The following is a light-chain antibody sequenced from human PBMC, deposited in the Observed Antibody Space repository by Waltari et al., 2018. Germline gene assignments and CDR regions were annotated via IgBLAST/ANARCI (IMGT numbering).Light chain of an antibody. V-gene: IGLV1-44*01. J-gene: IGLJ2*01. Sequence: QSVLTQPPSASGTPGQTATISCSGTTSNTGYTTVTWYQQFPGPAPKLLIYTNSQRPSGVPDRFSASKSGTSASLVISRLQSEDEADYYCASWDDSLIGPGFGGGTKLTVL. CDR1: TSNTGYTT. CDR2: TNS. CDR3: ASWDDSLIGPG.